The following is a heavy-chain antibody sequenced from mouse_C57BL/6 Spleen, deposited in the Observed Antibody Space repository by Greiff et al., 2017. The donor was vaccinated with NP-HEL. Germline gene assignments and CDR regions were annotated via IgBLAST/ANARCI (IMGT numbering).Heavy chain of an antibody. D-gene: IGHD1-1*02. J-gene: IGHJ3*01. V-gene: IGHV5-9-1*02. CDR2: ISSGGDYI. Sequence: EVKLMESGEGLVKPGGSLKLSCAASGFTFSSYAMSWVRQTPEKRLEWVAYISSGGDYIYYEDTVKGRFTISRDNTRNTLYLQKSSLKSEDTAMYYCTREGGSAWFAYWGQGTLVTVSA. CDR1: GFTFSSYA. CDR3: TREGGSAWFAY.